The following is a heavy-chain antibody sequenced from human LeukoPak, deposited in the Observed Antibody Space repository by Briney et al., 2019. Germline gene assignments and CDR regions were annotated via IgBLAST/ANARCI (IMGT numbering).Heavy chain of an antibody. CDR1: GGSFSGYY. D-gene: IGHD1-26*01. V-gene: IGHV4-34*01. Sequence: PSETLSLTCAVYGGSFSGYYWSWIRQPPGKGLEWIGEINHSGSTNYSPSLKSRVTISVDTSKNQFSLKLSSVTAADTAVYYCARGRSGSYYRGYFDLWGRGTLVTVSS. J-gene: IGHJ2*01. CDR3: ARGRSGSYYRGYFDL. CDR2: INHSGST.